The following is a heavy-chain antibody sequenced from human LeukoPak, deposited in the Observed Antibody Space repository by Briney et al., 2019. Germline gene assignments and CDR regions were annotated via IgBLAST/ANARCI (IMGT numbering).Heavy chain of an antibody. CDR3: ARGLLELRSGYYYSYMDV. J-gene: IGHJ6*03. CDR1: GGSINSNNW. CDR2: IYHSGST. V-gene: IGHV4-4*02. Sequence: PSETLSLTCAVSGGSINSNNWWSWVRQPPGKGLEWIGEIYHSGSTNYNPSLKSRVTISVDKSKKQFSLKLSSVTAADTAVYYCARGLLELRSGYYYSYMDVWGKGTTVTVSS. D-gene: IGHD1-7*01.